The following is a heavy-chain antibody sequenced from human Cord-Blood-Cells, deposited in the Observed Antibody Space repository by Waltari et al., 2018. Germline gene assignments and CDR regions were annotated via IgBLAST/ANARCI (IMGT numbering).Heavy chain of an antibody. D-gene: IGHD1-7*01. CDR2: IWYDGSNK. V-gene: IGHV3-33*01. J-gene: IGHJ3*02. CDR1: GFTFSGYG. Sequence: QVQLVESGGGVVQPGRSLRLSCAASGFTFSGYGMHWVRQAPGKGLEWVAVIWYDGSNKYYSDSVKGRFTISRDNSKNTLYLQMNSLRAEDTAVYYCARDGITGTSFDIWGQGTMVTVSS. CDR3: ARDGITGTSFDI.